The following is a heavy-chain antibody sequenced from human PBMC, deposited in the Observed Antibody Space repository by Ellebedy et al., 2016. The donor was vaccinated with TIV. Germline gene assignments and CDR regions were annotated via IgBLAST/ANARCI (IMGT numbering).Heavy chain of an antibody. CDR3: ARERPDTMELNYYYGMDV. CDR1: GFTFSSYA. J-gene: IGHJ6*02. D-gene: IGHD3-10*01. Sequence: GESLKIFXAASGFTFSSYAMHWVRQAPGKGLEWVAVISYDGSNKYYADSVKGRFTISRDNSKNTLYLQMNSLRAEDTAVYYCARERPDTMELNYYYGMDVWGQGTTVTVSS. CDR2: ISYDGSNK. V-gene: IGHV3-30-3*01.